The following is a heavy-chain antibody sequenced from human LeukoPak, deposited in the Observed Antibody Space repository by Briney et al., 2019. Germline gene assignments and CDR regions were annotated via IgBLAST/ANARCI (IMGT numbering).Heavy chain of an antibody. J-gene: IGHJ5*02. Sequence: SETLSLTCTVSGGSISSSSYYWGWIRQPPGKGLEWIGSIYYSGSTYYNPSLKSRFTISVDTSKNQFSLKLSSVTAADTAVYYRARHLKERNSPVLVAAINWFDPWGQGTLVTVSS. CDR2: IYYSGST. V-gene: IGHV4-39*01. D-gene: IGHD2-15*01. CDR3: ARHLKERNSPVLVAAINWFDP. CDR1: GGSISSSSYY.